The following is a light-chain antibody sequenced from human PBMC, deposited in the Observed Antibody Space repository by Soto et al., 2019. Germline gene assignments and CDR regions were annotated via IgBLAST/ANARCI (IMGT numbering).Light chain of an antibody. V-gene: IGKV1-39*01. Sequence: DIQMTQSPSSLSASIGDRVTITGRASQSITSYLNWYQQKPGKAPEILIHAASSLQSGVPSRFSGSGSGTDCTLTISSLQPEDFETYYCQQTYGNPQTFGQGTKVDIK. CDR1: QSITSY. J-gene: IGKJ1*01. CDR3: QQTYGNPQT. CDR2: AAS.